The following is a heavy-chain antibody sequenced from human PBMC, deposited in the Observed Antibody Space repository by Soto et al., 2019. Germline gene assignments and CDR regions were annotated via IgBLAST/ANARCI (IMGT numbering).Heavy chain of an antibody. V-gene: IGHV3-23*01. CDR3: ARDLRGPEAGTWYFDL. D-gene: IGHD6-13*01. Sequence: EVQLLESGGGLVQPGGSLRLACAASGLTFSRYTMGWVRQAPGKGLEWVSAIIASGVTTYYADSVKGRFTISRDNSKNTLYLQMHRLRADDTAVYYCARDLRGPEAGTWYFDLWGRGTLVTVSS. CDR2: IIASGVTT. J-gene: IGHJ2*01. CDR1: GLTFSRYT.